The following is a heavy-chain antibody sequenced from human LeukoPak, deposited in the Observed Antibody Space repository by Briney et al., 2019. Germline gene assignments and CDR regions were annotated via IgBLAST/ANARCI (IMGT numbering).Heavy chain of an antibody. CDR1: GYTFTSYY. V-gene: IGHV7-4-1*02. Sequence: AASVKVSCKASGYTFTSYYMHWVRQAPGQGLEWMGWINTNTGNPTYAQGFTGRYAFSLDTSVSTAYLQISGLQADDTAVYYCGRDPKLGIRGYTYGYIDYWGQGTLVTVSS. CDR2: INTNTGNP. D-gene: IGHD5-18*01. J-gene: IGHJ4*02. CDR3: GRDPKLGIRGYTYGYIDY.